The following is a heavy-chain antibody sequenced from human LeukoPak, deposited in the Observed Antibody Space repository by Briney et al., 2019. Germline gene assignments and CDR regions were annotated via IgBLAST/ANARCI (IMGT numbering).Heavy chain of an antibody. CDR3: AKDTNSHNYDY. V-gene: IGHV3-23*01. CDR2: ISGSGGST. D-gene: IGHD4-23*01. Sequence: GGSLRLSCAASGFTFSSYAMSWARQAPGKGLEWVSAISGSGGSTYYADSVKGRFTVSRDNSKNTLYLQMNSLRAEDTAVYYCAKDTNSHNYDYWGQGTLVTVSS. J-gene: IGHJ4*02. CDR1: GFTFSSYA.